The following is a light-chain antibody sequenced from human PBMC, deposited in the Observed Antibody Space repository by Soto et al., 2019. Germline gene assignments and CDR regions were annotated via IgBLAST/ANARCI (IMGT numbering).Light chain of an antibody. Sequence: QSALTQPRSVSGSPGQSVTISCTGTSSDVGGYNYVSWYQQHPGKAPKLMIYDVSKRPSGVPDRFSGSKSGNTASLTISGLQAVDEADYYCCSYAGSYVVFGGGTQLTVL. CDR3: CSYAGSYVV. CDR2: DVS. CDR1: SSDVGGYNY. J-gene: IGLJ2*01. V-gene: IGLV2-11*01.